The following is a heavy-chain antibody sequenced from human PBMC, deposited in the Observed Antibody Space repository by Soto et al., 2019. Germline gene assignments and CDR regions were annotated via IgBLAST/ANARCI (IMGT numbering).Heavy chain of an antibody. CDR3: ARWWSGSRQGFDP. D-gene: IGHD3-3*01. CDR1: GGSISSGDYY. Sequence: QVQLQESGPGLVKPSQTLSLTCTVSGGSISSGDYYWSWIRQHPGKGLEWIGYIYYSGSTYYNPSLKSLATISVDTSKNQFSLKLSSVTAADTAVYSCARWWSGSRQGFDPWGQGTLVTVSS. J-gene: IGHJ5*02. CDR2: IYYSGST. V-gene: IGHV4-31*01.